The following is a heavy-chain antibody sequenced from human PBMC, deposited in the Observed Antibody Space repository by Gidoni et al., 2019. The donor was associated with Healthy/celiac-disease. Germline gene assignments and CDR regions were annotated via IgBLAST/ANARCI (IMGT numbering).Heavy chain of an antibody. Sequence: QVQLQESGPGLVKPSETLSLTCTVSGGSISSYYWSWIRQPPGKGLEWIGYIYYSGSTNYNPSLKSRVTISVDTSKNQFSLKLSSVTAADTAVYYCARSYYDFWSGSLDPWGQGTLVTVSS. D-gene: IGHD3-3*01. CDR2: IYYSGST. CDR3: ARSYYDFWSGSLDP. J-gene: IGHJ5*02. V-gene: IGHV4-59*08. CDR1: GGSISSYY.